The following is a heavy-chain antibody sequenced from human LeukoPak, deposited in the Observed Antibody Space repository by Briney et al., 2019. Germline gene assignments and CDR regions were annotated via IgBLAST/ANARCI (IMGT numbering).Heavy chain of an antibody. CDR3: ARAGTLTSFDP. J-gene: IGHJ5*02. Sequence: SETLSLTCTVSGGSISSYYWSWIRQPPGKGLEWIGYIYYSGSTNYNPSLKSRVTISENTSNNQFYRKRSYVTAADTAVYYCARAGTLTSFDPWGQGTLVTVSS. V-gene: IGHV4-59*01. CDR1: GGSISSYY. D-gene: IGHD3-9*01. CDR2: IYYSGST.